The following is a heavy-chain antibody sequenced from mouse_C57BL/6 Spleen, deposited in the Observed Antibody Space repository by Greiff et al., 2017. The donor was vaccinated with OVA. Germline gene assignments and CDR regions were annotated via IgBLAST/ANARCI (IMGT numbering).Heavy chain of an antibody. CDR3: ARDLYDGYLYYAMVY. CDR2: IYPGDGDT. J-gene: IGHJ4*01. V-gene: IGHV1-82*01. CDR1: GYAFSSSW. Sequence: VQLQQSGPELVKPGASVKISCKASGYAFSSSWMNWVKQRPGKGLEWIGRIYPGDGDTNYNGKFKGKATLTADKSSSTAYMQLSSLTSEDSAVYFCARDLYDGYLYYAMVYWGQGTSVTVSS. D-gene: IGHD2-3*01.